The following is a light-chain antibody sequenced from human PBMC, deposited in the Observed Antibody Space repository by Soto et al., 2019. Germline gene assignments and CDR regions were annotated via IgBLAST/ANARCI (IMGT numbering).Light chain of an antibody. CDR1: QSISRW. CDR3: QQYNSWST. Sequence: DIQMTQSPSTLSASVGDRVTITCRASQSISRWLAWYQHKPAKAPKLLVYNESSLASRDPSRFSGSGSGTEFTLTISSLQPDDFETCYCQQYNSWSTLGLGNKVDIK. J-gene: IGKJ2*01. CDR2: NES. V-gene: IGKV1-5*03.